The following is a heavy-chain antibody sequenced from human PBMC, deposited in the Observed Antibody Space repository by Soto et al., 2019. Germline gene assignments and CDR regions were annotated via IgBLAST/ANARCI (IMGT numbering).Heavy chain of an antibody. V-gene: IGHV3-21*01. CDR3: AAGLEVNGWLPNWIDP. CDR1: GFTFSSFT. J-gene: IGHJ5*02. CDR2: IHGSSSYI. D-gene: IGHD5-12*01. Sequence: EVQLVESGGGLVKPGGSLRLSCAASGFTFSSFTMNWVRQAPGKGLEWVSSIHGSSSYIYYADSMEGRFTISRDNAKKSLYLQMNSLRAEDTAVYYCAAGLEVNGWLPNWIDPWGQGTLVTVSS.